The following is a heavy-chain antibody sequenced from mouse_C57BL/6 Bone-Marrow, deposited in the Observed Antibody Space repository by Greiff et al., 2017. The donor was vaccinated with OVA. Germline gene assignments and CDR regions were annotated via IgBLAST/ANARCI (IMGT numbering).Heavy chain of an antibody. D-gene: IGHD2-10*01. CDR2: IHPNSGST. V-gene: IGHV1-64*01. J-gene: IGHJ4*01. CDR3: ARNRRVLQMDY. CDR1: GYTFTSYW. Sequence: QVQLQQPGAELVKPGASVKLSCKASGYTFTSYWMHWVKQRPGQGLEWIGMIHPNSGSTNYNEKFKSKATLTVDKSSSSAYMQLSRLTSEDSAVYDCARNRRVLQMDYWGQGTSVTVSS.